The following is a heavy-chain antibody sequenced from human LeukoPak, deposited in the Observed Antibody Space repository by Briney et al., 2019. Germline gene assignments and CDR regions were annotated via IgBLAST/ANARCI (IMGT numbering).Heavy chain of an antibody. CDR3: ARLSGNSEVGGDFED. V-gene: IGHV3-20*04. CDR2: INRNGINK. Sequence: GGSLRLPCAASGFAFHDYGMTWGRQCPGKGLEGVAGINRNGINKAYENCVKGRFTISRDNPKNPLFSQMNSLRREATAFYYFARLSGNSEVGGDFEDWGQGTLVTVSS. CDR1: GFAFHDYG. J-gene: IGHJ4*02. D-gene: IGHD4-23*01.